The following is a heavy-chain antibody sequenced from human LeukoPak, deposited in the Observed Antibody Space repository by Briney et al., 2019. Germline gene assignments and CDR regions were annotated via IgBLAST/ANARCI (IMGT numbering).Heavy chain of an antibody. CDR2: ISGSGGST. Sequence: GGSLRLSCAASGFTFSSYAMSWVRQAPGKGLEWVSAISGSGGSTYYADSVKGRFTISRDNSKNTLYLQMNSLRAEDTAVYYCANSHRGRYCRSASCYPYDYWGQGTLVTVSS. V-gene: IGHV3-23*01. CDR3: ANSHRGRYCRSASCYPYDY. J-gene: IGHJ4*02. D-gene: IGHD2-2*01. CDR1: GFTFSSYA.